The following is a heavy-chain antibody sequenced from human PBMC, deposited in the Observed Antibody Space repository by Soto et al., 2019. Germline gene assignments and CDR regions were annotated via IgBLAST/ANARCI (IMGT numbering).Heavy chain of an antibody. CDR3: ARSGDIVVVPAATNAFDI. Sequence: SETLSLTCTVSGGSISSYYWSWIRQPPGKGLEWIGYIYYSGSTNYNPSLKSRVTISVDTSKNQFSLKLSSVTAADTAVYYCARSGDIVVVPAATNAFDIWGQGTMVTVSS. D-gene: IGHD2-2*01. CDR2: IYYSGST. CDR1: GGSISSYY. J-gene: IGHJ3*02. V-gene: IGHV4-59*01.